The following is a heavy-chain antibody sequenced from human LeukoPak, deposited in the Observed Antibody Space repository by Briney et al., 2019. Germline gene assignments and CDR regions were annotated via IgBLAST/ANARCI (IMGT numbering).Heavy chain of an antibody. V-gene: IGHV1-69*13. D-gene: IGHD6-19*01. CDR2: IIPIFGTA. CDR3: ARDLTVAGTLVNWFDP. CDR1: GGTFSSYA. J-gene: IGHJ5*02. Sequence: SVKVSCKASGGTFSSYAISWVRQAPGQGLEWMGGIIPIFGTANYAQKFQGRVTITADESTSTAYMELSSLRSEDTAVYYCARDLTVAGTLVNWFDPWGQGTLVTVSS.